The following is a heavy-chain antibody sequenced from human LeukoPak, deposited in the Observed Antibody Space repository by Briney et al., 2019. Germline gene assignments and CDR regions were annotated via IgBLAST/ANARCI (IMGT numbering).Heavy chain of an antibody. Sequence: PGGSLRLSCAASGFTFSSSGMHWVRQAPGKGLEWVAFIRYGGSHKYYADSVKGRFTISRDNSKNTLYLQMNSLRAEDTAVYYCARGLSDDAFDIWGQGTMVTVSS. J-gene: IGHJ3*02. V-gene: IGHV3-30*02. CDR1: GFTFSSSG. CDR3: ARGLSDDAFDI. CDR2: IRYGGSHK. D-gene: IGHD3-10*01.